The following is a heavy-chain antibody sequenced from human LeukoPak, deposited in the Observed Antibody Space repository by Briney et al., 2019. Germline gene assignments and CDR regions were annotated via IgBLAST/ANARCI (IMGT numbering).Heavy chain of an antibody. CDR2: IYYSGST. Sequence: SQTLSLTCTVSGGSTSSGGYYWSWIRQHPGKGLEWIGYIYYSGSTNYNPSLKSRVTISVDTSKNQFSLKLSSVTAADTAVYYCARGPPIWSGTNWFDPWGQGTLVTVSS. J-gene: IGHJ5*02. D-gene: IGHD3-3*01. V-gene: IGHV4-31*03. CDR1: GGSTSSGGYY. CDR3: ARGPPIWSGTNWFDP.